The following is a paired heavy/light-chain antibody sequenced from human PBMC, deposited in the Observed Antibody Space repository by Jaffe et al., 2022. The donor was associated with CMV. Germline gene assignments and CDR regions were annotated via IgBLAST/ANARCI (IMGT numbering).Light chain of an antibody. Sequence: DIQMTQSPSSLSASVGDRVTITCRASQSIASYLNWYQQKPGKAPKLLIYAASSLQSGVPSRFSGSGSGTDFTLTISSLQREDFALYYCQQSYSTPWTFGLGTKVEI. CDR2: AAS. CDR1: QSIASY. V-gene: IGKV1-39*01. J-gene: IGKJ1*01. CDR3: QQSYSTPWT.
Heavy chain of an antibody. CDR2: INPGGGST. CDR1: GYSFTSYY. V-gene: IGHV1-46*01. J-gene: IGHJ5*02. CDR3: ARESKAQQLDPRWLDP. Sequence: QLVQSGAEVKKPGASVKVSCKASGYSFTSYYIHWVRQAPGQGLEWMGVINPGGGSTSYAQKFQGRVTMTRDTSTSTLYMEVSSLRSEDTAVYYCARESKAQQLDPRWLDPWGQGTLVIVSS. D-gene: IGHD1-1*01.